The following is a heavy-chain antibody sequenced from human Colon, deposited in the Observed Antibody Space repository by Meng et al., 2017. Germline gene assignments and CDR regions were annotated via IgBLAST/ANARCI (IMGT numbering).Heavy chain of an antibody. V-gene: IGHV4-61*01. D-gene: IGHD5-12*01. J-gene: IGHJ5*02. CDR2: INYSVST. CDR1: RGAVNSNSYY. Sequence: VQALGPGQGLGTASETPSQTCTVSRGAVNSNSYYWSWIRQPPGKGLGWVGLINYSVSTNDSPSLKRRVTISVDTSKNQSSLKVSSVTTADTAVYYGARDSGYDKNWFDPWGQGTLVTVSS. CDR3: ARDSGYDKNWFDP.